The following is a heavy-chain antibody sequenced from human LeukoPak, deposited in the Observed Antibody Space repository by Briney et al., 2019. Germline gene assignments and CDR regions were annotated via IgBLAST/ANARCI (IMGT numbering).Heavy chain of an antibody. Sequence: WASVKVSCKTSGYSFTDCYMHWVRQAPGQGLEWMGWINPNSGGTSAAQKFQGRVTMTRDTSITTVYMEVSWLTSDDTAIYYCARADRLHGGPYLIGPWGQGTLVTVSS. CDR3: ARADRLHGGPYLIGP. CDR1: GYSFTDCY. CDR2: INPNSGGT. D-gene: IGHD2-21*01. J-gene: IGHJ5*02. V-gene: IGHV1-2*02.